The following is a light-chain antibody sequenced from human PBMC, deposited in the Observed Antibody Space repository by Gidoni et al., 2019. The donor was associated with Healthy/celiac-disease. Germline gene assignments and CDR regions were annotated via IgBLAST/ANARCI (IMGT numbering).Light chain of an antibody. Sequence: ELVMTQSPATLSAPPGESATFSCRASQSVSSNLAWYQQKPGQAPRLLIYGASTRATGIPARFSGSGSGTEFTLTISSLQSEDFAVYYCQQYNSWPLTFGGGTKVEIK. J-gene: IGKJ4*01. CDR3: QQYNSWPLT. CDR1: QSVSSN. V-gene: IGKV3-15*01. CDR2: GAS.